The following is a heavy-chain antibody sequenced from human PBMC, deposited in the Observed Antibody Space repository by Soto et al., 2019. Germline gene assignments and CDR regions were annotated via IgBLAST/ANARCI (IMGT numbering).Heavy chain of an antibody. Sequence: SETLSLTCAVSGYSISSGYYWGWIRQPPGKGLEWIGSIYHSGSTYYNPSLKSRVTISVDTSKNQFSLKLSSVTAADTAVYYCARDLSYGPPNDPYYYGMDVWGQGTTVTVSS. CDR1: GYSISSGYY. V-gene: IGHV4-38-2*02. D-gene: IGHD1-1*01. J-gene: IGHJ6*02. CDR2: IYHSGST. CDR3: ARDLSYGPPNDPYYYGMDV.